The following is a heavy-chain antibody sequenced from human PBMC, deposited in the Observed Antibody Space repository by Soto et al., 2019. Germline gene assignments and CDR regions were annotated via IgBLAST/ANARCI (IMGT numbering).Heavy chain of an antibody. V-gene: IGHV3-53*01. CDR1: GLTVSGNS. J-gene: IGHJ4*02. Sequence: PGGSLRLSCGVSGLTVSGNSMSWVRQPPGKGLEWVSFIFGDGSTYYADSVKGRFTISRDNSKNTLYLQMNSLRAEDTAVYYCAKNPGYYYDSTGYHFDYWGQGTLVTVSS. D-gene: IGHD3-22*01. CDR2: IFGDGST. CDR3: AKNPGYYYDSTGYHFDY.